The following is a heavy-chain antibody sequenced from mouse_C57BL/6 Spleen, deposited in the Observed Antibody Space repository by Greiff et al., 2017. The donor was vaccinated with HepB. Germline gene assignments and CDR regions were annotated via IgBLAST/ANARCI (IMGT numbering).Heavy chain of an antibody. Sequence: VQVVESGAELVRPGTSVKVSCKASGYAFTNYLIEWVKQRPGQGLEWIGVINPGSGGTNYNEKFKGKATLTADKSSSTAYMQLSSLTSEDSAVYFCRYYGSSYYFDYWGQGTTLTVSS. J-gene: IGHJ2*01. V-gene: IGHV1-54*01. CDR2: INPGSGGT. CDR1: GYAFTNYL. CDR3: RYYGSSYYFDY. D-gene: IGHD1-1*01.